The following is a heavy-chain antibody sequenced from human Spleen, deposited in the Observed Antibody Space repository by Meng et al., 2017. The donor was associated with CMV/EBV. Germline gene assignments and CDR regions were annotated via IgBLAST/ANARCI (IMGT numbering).Heavy chain of an antibody. D-gene: IGHD3-22*01. CDR1: GGNFNSFA. CDR2: IIPFLDII. V-gene: IGHV1-69*10. CDR3: ARAYYDTDTFTAFDI. Sequence: SVKVSCKASGGNFNSFAITWVRQAPGQGLEWMGGIIPFLDIINYAQRLQGRVTFTADKSTTTAHMELSGLRSEDTAVYYCARAYYDTDTFTAFDIWGQGTMVTVSS. J-gene: IGHJ3*02.